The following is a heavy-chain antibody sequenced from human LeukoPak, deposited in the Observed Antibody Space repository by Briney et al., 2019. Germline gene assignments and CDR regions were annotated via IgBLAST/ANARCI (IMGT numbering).Heavy chain of an antibody. J-gene: IGHJ4*02. CDR3: ARARPGIAAADRYYFDY. CDR2: IYYTGST. CDR1: GVSISNYY. Sequence: SETLSLTCTVSGVSISNYYWTWIRQPPGKGLEWIGYIYYTGSTNYNPSLKRRVTISVDTSKNQFSLKLSSVTAADTAVYYCARARPGIAAADRYYFDYWGQGTLVTVSS. V-gene: IGHV4-59*01. D-gene: IGHD6-13*01.